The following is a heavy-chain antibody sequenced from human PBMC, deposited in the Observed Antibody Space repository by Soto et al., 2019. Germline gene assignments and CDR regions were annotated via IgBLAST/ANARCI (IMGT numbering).Heavy chain of an antibody. V-gene: IGHV2-26*01. Sequence: QVTLKESGPVLVKPTETLTLTCTVSGFSLSNARMGVSWIRQPPGKALEWLAHIFSNDEKSYSTSLKSRLTISKDTSKSQVVLTMTNMDPVDTATYYCARIRTRYXSSXXXPILDAFDIWGQGTMVTVSS. CDR2: IFSNDEK. J-gene: IGHJ3*02. CDR3: ARIRTRYXSSXXXPILDAFDI. D-gene: IGHD2-2*01. CDR1: GFSLSNARMG.